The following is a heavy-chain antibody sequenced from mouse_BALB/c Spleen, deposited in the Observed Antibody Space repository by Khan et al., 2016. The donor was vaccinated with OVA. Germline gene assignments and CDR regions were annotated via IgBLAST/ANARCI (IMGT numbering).Heavy chain of an antibody. J-gene: IGHJ3*01. CDR3: TRRNWDVAWFAY. CDR2: IYPGNTDT. CDR1: GYTFTSYW. D-gene: IGHD4-1*01. V-gene: IGHV1-5*01. Sequence: VQLQQSGTVLARPGASVKMSCKASGYTFTSYWMHWVKQRPGQGLEWIGDIYPGNTDTNYNQKFKGKAKLTAVTSTGTAYMELSSLTNEDSAVYYCTRRNWDVAWFAYWGQGTLVTVSA.